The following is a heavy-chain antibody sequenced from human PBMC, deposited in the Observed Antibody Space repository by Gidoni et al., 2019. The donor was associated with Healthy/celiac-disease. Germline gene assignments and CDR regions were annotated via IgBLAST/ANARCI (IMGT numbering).Heavy chain of an antibody. Sequence: QVQLVESGGGLVKPGGSLRLSCAATGFTFSDYYMSWIRQAPGKGLEWVSYISSSGSTIYYADSVKGRFTISRDNAKNSLYLQMNSLRAEDTAVYYCARNQATYYYDSSGYYYGMDVWGQGTTVTVSS. CDR3: ARNQATYYYDSSGYYYGMDV. D-gene: IGHD3-22*01. J-gene: IGHJ6*02. CDR2: ISSSGSTI. V-gene: IGHV3-11*01. CDR1: GFTFSDYY.